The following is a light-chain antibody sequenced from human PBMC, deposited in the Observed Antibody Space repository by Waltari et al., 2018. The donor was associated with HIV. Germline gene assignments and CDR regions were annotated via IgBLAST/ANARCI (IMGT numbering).Light chain of an antibody. CDR1: QGVSSAY. Sequence: EIVLTQSPATLSLSPGESATLSCGASQGVSSAYLAWYQQRPGLAPSLLIYDASTRATGIPDRFSGSGSGTDFTLTISRLEPEDFAVYFCQQDASSPITFGQGTRLEIK. CDR3: QQDASSPIT. V-gene: IGKV3D-20*01. J-gene: IGKJ5*01. CDR2: DAS.